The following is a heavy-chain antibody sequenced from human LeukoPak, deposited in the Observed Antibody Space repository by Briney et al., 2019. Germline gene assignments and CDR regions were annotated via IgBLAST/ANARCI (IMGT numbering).Heavy chain of an antibody. Sequence: PSQTLSLTCTVSGGSISSGSYYWSWIRQPAGKGLEWIGRIYTSGSTNYNPSLKSRVTISVDTSKNQFSLKLSSVTAADTAVYYCARAPGIAAVYYFDYWGQGTLVTVSS. CDR2: IYTSGST. CDR3: ARAPGIAAVYYFDY. D-gene: IGHD6-13*01. CDR1: GGSISSGSYY. V-gene: IGHV4-61*02. J-gene: IGHJ4*02.